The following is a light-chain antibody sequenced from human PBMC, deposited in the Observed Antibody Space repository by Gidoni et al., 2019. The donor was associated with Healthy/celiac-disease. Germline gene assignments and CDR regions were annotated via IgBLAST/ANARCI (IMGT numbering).Light chain of an antibody. V-gene: IGKV3-11*01. CDR2: DAS. CDR1: QSVSSY. CDR3: QQRSNWHPIFT. Sequence: IVFTHSPATLSLSPGERATLSCRASQSVSSYLAWYQQKPGQAPRLLIYDASNRATGIPARFSGSGSGTDFTSNISSLEPEDFAVYYCQQRSNWHPIFTFGPGTKVDIK. J-gene: IGKJ3*01.